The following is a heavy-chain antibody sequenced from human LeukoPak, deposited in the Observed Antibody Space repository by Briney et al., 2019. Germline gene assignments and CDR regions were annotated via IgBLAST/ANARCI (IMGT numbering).Heavy chain of an antibody. CDR1: GFTFSNYA. Sequence: GGSLRLSCAASGFTFSNYAMSWVRQAPGKGLEWVSAITGSGAVTFYADSVKGRFTISRDNSKNSLYLQMHSLRAGDTAVYYCAKLWIGSSPRYFDYWGQGALVTVSS. D-gene: IGHD1-26*01. CDR2: ITGSGAVT. CDR3: AKLWIGSSPRYFDY. V-gene: IGHV3-23*01. J-gene: IGHJ4*02.